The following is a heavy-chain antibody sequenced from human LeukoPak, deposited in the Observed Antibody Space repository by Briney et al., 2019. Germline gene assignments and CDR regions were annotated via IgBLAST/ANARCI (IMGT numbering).Heavy chain of an antibody. CDR2: INEDGSAK. CDR1: GFTFSSSW. Sequence: PGGSLRLSCAASGFTFSSSWMSWVRQAPGKGLEWAANINEDGSAKYYVDSVKGRFTISRDNAKNSLYLQMNSLRAEDTAVYYCARVRRGYFDYWGQGTLVTVSS. V-gene: IGHV3-7*05. D-gene: IGHD3-10*01. J-gene: IGHJ4*02. CDR3: ARVRRGYFDY.